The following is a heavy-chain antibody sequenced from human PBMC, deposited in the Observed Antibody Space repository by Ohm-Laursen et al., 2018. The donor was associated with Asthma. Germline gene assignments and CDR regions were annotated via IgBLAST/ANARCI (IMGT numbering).Heavy chain of an antibody. Sequence: ATVKISCKASGYTFTGYYMHWVRQAPGQGLEWMGRINPNSGGTNHAQKFQGRVTMTRDTSISTAYMELSRLRSDDTAVYYCARDYDGFDYWGQGTLVTVSS. D-gene: IGHD3-16*01. CDR1: GYTFTGYY. CDR3: ARDYDGFDY. V-gene: IGHV1-2*06. CDR2: INPNSGGT. J-gene: IGHJ4*02.